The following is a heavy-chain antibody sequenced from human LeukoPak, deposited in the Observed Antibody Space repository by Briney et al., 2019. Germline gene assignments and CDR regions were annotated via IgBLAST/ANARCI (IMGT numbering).Heavy chain of an antibody. CDR3: ARGYCCSTSCYGGFDY. CDR1: GGSISSGGYS. D-gene: IGHD2-2*01. V-gene: IGHV4-30-2*01. CDR2: IYHSGST. Sequence: PSQTLSLTCAVSGGSISSGGYSWSWIRQPPGKGLEWIGYIYHSGSTYYNPSLKSRVTISVDRSKNQFSLKLSSVTAADTAVYYCARGYCCSTSCYGGFDYWGQGTLVTVSS. J-gene: IGHJ4*02.